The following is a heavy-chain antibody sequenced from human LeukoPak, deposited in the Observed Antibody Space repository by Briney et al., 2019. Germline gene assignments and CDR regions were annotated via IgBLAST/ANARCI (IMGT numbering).Heavy chain of an antibody. V-gene: IGHV4-59*12. CDR2: IYYSGST. CDR1: GGSISSYY. CDR3: ARGDTAMAEDY. D-gene: IGHD5-18*01. Sequence: SETLSLTCTVSGGSISSYYWSWIRQPPGKELEWIGYIYYSGSTNYNPSLKGRVTISVDRSKNQFSLKLSSVTAADTAVYYCARGDTAMAEDYWGQGTLVTVSS. J-gene: IGHJ4*02.